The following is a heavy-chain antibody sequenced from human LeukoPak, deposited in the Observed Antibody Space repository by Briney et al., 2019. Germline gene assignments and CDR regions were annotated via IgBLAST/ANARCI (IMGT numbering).Heavy chain of an antibody. CDR3: AAQYYYDSSGHYYVGNWFDP. V-gene: IGHV3-23*01. CDR2: ITGSGGST. D-gene: IGHD3-22*01. CDR1: GFTFSSYA. J-gene: IGHJ5*02. Sequence: QTGGSLRLSCAASGFTFSSYAMGWVRQAPGKGLEWVSAITGSGGSTYYAASVKGRFTISRDNSKYTLFLQMNSLRAEDTAVYYCAAQYYYDSSGHYYVGNWFDPWGQGTLVTVSS.